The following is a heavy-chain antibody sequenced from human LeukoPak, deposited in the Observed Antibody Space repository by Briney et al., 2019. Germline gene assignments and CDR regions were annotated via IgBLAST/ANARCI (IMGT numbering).Heavy chain of an antibody. Sequence: DSVKVSCKASGYTFTSYAISWVRQAPGQGLEWMGWISADNGNTDYAQRFQGRVTMTTDTSTSTAYMELRSLRSDDTAVYYCARDGRFPPEVLPRYSDYWGQGTLVNVSS. D-gene: IGHD1-26*01. V-gene: IGHV1-18*01. CDR2: ISADNGNT. CDR3: ARDGRFPPEVLPRYSDY. J-gene: IGHJ4*02. CDR1: GYTFTSYA.